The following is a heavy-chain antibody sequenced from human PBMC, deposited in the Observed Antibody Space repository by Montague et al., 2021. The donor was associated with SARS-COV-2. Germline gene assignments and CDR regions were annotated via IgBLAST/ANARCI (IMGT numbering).Heavy chain of an antibody. V-gene: IGHV4-39*01. CDR3: AGHRVAYWYFDL. Sequence: SETLSLTCTVSGYTISRSNYYWGRICKSPGKGLEWIGSIYYRGSTYYNPSLKSRVTMSVDTSKNQFSLNLSSATAADTAIYYCAGHRVAYWYFDLWGRGTLVTVAS. J-gene: IGHJ2*01. D-gene: IGHD2-15*01. CDR2: IYYRGST. CDR1: GYTISRSNYY.